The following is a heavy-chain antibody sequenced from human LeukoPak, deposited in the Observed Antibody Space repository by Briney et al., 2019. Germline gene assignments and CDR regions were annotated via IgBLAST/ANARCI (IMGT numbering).Heavy chain of an antibody. CDR2: IYYSGST. CDR1: GGSISSSSYY. D-gene: IGHD3-16*01. J-gene: IGHJ4*02. Sequence: PSETLSLTCTVSGGSISSSSYYWGWIRQPPGKGLEWIGSIYYSGSTYYNPSLKSRVTISVDTSKNQFSLKPSSVTAADTAVYYCARDSLVSGGFDYWGQGTLVTVSS. CDR3: ARDSLVSGGFDY. V-gene: IGHV4-39*07.